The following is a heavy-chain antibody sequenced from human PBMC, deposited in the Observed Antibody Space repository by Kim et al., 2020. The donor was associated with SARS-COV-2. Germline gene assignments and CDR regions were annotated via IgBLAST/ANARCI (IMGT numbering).Heavy chain of an antibody. CDR3: ARGDMVRGVPLED. D-gene: IGHD3-10*01. Sequence: YADSVKGRFTISRDNAKNSLYLQMNSLRAEDTAVYYCARGDMVRGVPLEDWGQGTLVTVSS. J-gene: IGHJ4*02. V-gene: IGHV3-21*01.